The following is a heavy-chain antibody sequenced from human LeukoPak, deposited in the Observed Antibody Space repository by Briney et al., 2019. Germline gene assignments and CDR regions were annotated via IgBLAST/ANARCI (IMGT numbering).Heavy chain of an antibody. CDR1: EFTFSSYS. CDR2: ITNSGNSK. J-gene: IGHJ4*02. V-gene: IGHV3-48*04. Sequence: GGSLRLSCAASEFTFSSYSMNWVRQAPGKGLGWGSYITNSGNSKRYADSVKARFTITRDDSKNTLHLQMNSLRAEDTAMYYCTRAHGRITRDAYLDYWGEGTLVTVSS. D-gene: IGHD3-10*01. CDR3: TRAHGRITRDAYLDY.